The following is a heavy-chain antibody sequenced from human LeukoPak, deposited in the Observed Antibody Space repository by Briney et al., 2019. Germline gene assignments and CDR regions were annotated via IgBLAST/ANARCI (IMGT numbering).Heavy chain of an antibody. CDR1: GYTFTGYY. V-gene: IGHV1-2*02. J-gene: IGHJ5*02. CDR2: INPNSGGT. D-gene: IGHD3-16*02. Sequence: ASVKVSCKASGYTFTGYYMHCVRQAPGQGLEWMGWINPNSGGTNYAQKFQGRVTMTRDTSISTAYMELSRLRSDDTAVYYCARDRYSGPTGENWFDPWGQGTLVTVSS. CDR3: ARDRYSGPTGENWFDP.